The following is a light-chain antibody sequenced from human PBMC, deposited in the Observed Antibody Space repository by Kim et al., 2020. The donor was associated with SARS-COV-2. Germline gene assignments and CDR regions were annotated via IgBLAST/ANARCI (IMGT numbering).Light chain of an antibody. Sequence: ASVGDRLTITCRASQSISSSLAWYQQKPGKAPKLLIYKASTLESGVPSRFSGSGSGIQFTLTISSLQPDDFATYYCQQYKSYSWTFGQGTKVDIK. CDR3: QQYKSYSWT. CDR2: KAS. V-gene: IGKV1-5*03. CDR1: QSISSS. J-gene: IGKJ1*01.